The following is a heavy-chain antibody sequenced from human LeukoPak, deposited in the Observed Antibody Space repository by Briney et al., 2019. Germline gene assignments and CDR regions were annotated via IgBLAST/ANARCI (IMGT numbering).Heavy chain of an antibody. CDR3: VKGDVYTSSGLDY. J-gene: IGHJ4*02. D-gene: IGHD3-16*01. V-gene: IGHV3-64D*06. CDR1: GFSFSSYT. Sequence: GGSLRLSCSASGFSFSSYTMHWVRQAPGKGLEYVSGISSNGVNTYYPDSVKGRFTISRDNSKNTLYLQMSSLRPEDTAVYSCVKGDVYTSSGLDYWGQGTLVRVSS. CDR2: ISSNGVNT.